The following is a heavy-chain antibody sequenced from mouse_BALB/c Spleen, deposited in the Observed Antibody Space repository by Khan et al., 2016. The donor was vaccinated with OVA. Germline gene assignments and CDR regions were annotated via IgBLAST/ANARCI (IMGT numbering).Heavy chain of an antibody. CDR1: GYSITSGYG. D-gene: IGHD1-2*01. J-gene: IGHJ2*01. CDR2: ISYSGST. Sequence: VQLQQSGPGLVKPSQSLSLTCTVTGYSITSGYGWNWIRQFPGNKLEWMGYISYSGSTNYNPSLKSRISITRAPSKNQFFLQLNSVTTEDTATYYCARTARIKYWGQGTTLTVSS. V-gene: IGHV3-2*02. CDR3: ARTARIKY.